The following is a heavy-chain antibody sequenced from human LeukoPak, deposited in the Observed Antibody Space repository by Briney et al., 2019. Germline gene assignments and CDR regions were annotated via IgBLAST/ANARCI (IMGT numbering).Heavy chain of an antibody. J-gene: IGHJ3*02. CDR1: GFTVSSNY. CDR2: ISSSSSYI. CDR3: ARDLRNVAVRDDAFDI. D-gene: IGHD6-19*01. V-gene: IGHV3-21*01. Sequence: PGGSLRLSCAASGFTVSSNYMSWVRQAPGKGLEWVSSISSSSSYIYYADSVKGRFTISRDNAKNSLYLQMNSLRAEDTAVYYCARDLRNVAVRDDAFDIWGQGTMVTVSS.